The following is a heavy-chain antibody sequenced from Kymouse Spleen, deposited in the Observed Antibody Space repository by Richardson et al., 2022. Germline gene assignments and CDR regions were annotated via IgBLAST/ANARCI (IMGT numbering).Heavy chain of an antibody. V-gene: IGHV4-34*01. CDR1: GGSFSGYY. CDR2: INHSGST. J-gene: IGHJ6*02. D-gene: IGHD1-7*01. Sequence: QVQLQQWGAGLLKPSETLSLTCAVYGGSFSGYYWSWIRQPPGKGLEWIGEINHSGSTNYNPSLKSRVTISVDTSKNQFSLKLSSVTAADTAVYYCAREETGTNLYYYYGMDVWGQGTTVTVSS. CDR3: AREETGTNLYYYYGMDV.